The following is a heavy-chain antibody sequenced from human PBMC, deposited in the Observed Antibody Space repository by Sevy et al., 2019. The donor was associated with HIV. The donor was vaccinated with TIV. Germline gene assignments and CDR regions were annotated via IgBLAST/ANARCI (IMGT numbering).Heavy chain of an antibody. J-gene: IGHJ2*01. CDR3: ARDMGEVAATNHWYFDL. CDR1: GFTFSSYW. CDR2: INSDGSST. Sequence: GGSLRLSCAASGFTFSSYWMHWVRQAPGKGLVWVSRINSDGSSTSYADSVKGRFTISRDNAKNTLYLQMNSLRAEDTAVYYCARDMGEVAATNHWYFDLWGRGTLVTVSS. V-gene: IGHV3-74*01. D-gene: IGHD2-15*01.